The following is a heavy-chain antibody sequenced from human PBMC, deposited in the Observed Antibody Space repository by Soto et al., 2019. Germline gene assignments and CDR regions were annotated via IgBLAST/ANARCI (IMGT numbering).Heavy chain of an antibody. CDR3: ARDDPVEMATCGY. V-gene: IGHV3-48*03. CDR2: ISSSGSTI. Sequence: GGSLRLSCAASGFTFSSYEMNWVRQAPGKGLEWVSYISSSGSTIYYADSVKGRFTISRDNAKNSLYLQMDSLRAEDTAVYYCARDDPVEMATCGYWGQGTMVTVYS. J-gene: IGHJ4*02. CDR1: GFTFSSYE. D-gene: IGHD5-12*01.